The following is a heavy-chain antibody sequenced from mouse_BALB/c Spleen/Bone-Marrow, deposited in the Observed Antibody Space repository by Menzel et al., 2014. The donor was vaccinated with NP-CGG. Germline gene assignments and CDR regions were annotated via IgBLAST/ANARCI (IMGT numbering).Heavy chain of an antibody. Sequence: EVKLQESGAELVKPGASVKLSCTASGFNIKDTYMHWVKQRPEQGLEWIGRIDPANGNTKYDPKFQGEATITADTSSNTAYLQLSSLTSEDTAVYYCASYVYGYYFDYWGQGTTLTVSS. V-gene: IGHV14-3*02. J-gene: IGHJ2*01. CDR3: ASYVYGYYFDY. D-gene: IGHD2-2*01. CDR1: GFNIKDTY. CDR2: IDPANGNT.